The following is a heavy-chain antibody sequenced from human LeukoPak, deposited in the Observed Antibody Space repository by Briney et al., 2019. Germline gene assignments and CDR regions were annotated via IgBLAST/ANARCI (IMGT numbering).Heavy chain of an antibody. CDR2: IYHSGST. CDR3: ARVCPAGLNYDFWSELYYYYMDV. D-gene: IGHD3-3*01. V-gene: IGHV4-30-2*01. Sequence: PSQTLSLTCTVSGGSISSGGYYWSWIRQPPGKDLEWIGYIYHSGSTYYNPSLKSRVTISVDRSKNQFSLKLSSVTAADTAVYYCARVCPAGLNYDFWSELYYYYMDVWGKGTTVTVSS. CDR1: GGSISSGGYY. J-gene: IGHJ6*03.